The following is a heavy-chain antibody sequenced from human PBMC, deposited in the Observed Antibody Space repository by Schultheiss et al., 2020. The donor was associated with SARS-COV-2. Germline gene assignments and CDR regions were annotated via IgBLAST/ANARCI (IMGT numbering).Heavy chain of an antibody. CDR3: AKGGDYGGNSGLYYYYGMDV. Sequence: GGSLRLSCAASGFTFSSYAMSWVRQAPGGGLEWIASITSINSARTTIFYADSVRGRFTISRDNSKNTLYLQMYSLRAEDTAVYYCAKGGDYGGNSGLYYYYGMDVWGQGTTVTVSS. V-gene: IGHV3-23*01. J-gene: IGHJ6*02. CDR1: GFTFSSYA. CDR2: INSARTTI. D-gene: IGHD4-23*01.